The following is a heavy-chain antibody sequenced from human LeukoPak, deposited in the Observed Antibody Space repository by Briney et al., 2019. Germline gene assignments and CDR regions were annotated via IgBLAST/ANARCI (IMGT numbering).Heavy chain of an antibody. CDR3: ARHVWPAAEFNWFDP. CDR1: GGSFSGYY. J-gene: IGHJ5*02. CDR2: INHSGST. V-gene: IGHV4-34*01. D-gene: IGHD2-2*01. Sequence: SETLSLTXAVYGGSFSGYYWSWIRQPPGKGLEWIGEINHSGSTNYNPSLKSRVTISVDTSKNQFSLKLSSVTAADTAVYYCARHVWPAAEFNWFDPWGLGTLVTVSS.